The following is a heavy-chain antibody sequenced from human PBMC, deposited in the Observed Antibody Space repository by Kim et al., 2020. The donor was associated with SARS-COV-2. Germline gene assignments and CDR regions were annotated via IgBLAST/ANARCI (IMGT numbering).Heavy chain of an antibody. CDR3: ARYGGDSGVYGFDI. Sequence: DSVKGRFTNSRDNAKNSLYMQINSLRAEDTALYYCARYGGDSGVYGFDIWGQGTMVTVSS. V-gene: IGHV3-7*01. J-gene: IGHJ3*02. D-gene: IGHD2-21*01.